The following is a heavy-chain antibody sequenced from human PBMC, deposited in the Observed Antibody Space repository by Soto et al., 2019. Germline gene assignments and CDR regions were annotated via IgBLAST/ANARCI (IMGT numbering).Heavy chain of an antibody. D-gene: IGHD6-19*01. CDR2: IYPAGPT. V-gene: IGHV3-53*01. J-gene: IGHJ4*02. Sequence: GGSLRLSCAASGFTVSGMFMNWVRQAPGKGLEWVSVIYPAGPTYYADSVKGRFTISRDNSKNTLFLQLNNLKAEDTAVYYCARDADSSGLRYWGQGILVTVSS. CDR3: ARDADSSGLRY. CDR1: GFTVSGMF.